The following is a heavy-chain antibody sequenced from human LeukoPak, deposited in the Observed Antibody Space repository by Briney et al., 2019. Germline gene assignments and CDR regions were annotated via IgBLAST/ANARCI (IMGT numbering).Heavy chain of an antibody. J-gene: IGHJ3*02. D-gene: IGHD6-19*01. Sequence: ASVKVSCKPSGYTFTDYYMQWVRQAPGQGLEWMGWITPNSGATDYTQTFQGRVTMTRDTSTSTAYMELSRLRSDDTAVYYCASLCSSGGQLRGGTFDIWGQGTMATVSS. CDR1: GYTFTDYY. CDR2: ITPNSGAT. CDR3: ASLCSSGGQLRGGTFDI. V-gene: IGHV1-2*02.